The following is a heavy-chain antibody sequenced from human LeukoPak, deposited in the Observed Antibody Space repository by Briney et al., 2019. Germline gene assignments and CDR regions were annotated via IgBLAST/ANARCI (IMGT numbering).Heavy chain of an antibody. V-gene: IGHV3-23*01. D-gene: IGHD3-16*01. J-gene: IGHJ6*02. Sequence: GGSLRLSCAASGFTFSSYAMSWVRQPPGKGREGVSAISGSGGSTYYADSVKGRFTISRDNSKNTLYLQMSSLRAEDTAVYYCAKGLSDAPYYYYYYGMDVWGQGTTVTVSS. CDR2: ISGSGGST. CDR3: AKGLSDAPYYYYYYGMDV. CDR1: GFTFSSYA.